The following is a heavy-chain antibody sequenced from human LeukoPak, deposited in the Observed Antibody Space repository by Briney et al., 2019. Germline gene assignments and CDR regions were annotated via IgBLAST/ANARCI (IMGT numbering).Heavy chain of an antibody. CDR3: ARESVAAAVPHYYMDV. CDR1: GGSISSYY. D-gene: IGHD6-13*01. V-gene: IGHV4-59*01. J-gene: IGHJ6*03. CDR2: IYYSGST. Sequence: SETLSLTCTVSGGSISSYYWSWIRQPPGKGLEWIGYIYYSGSTNYNPSLKSRVTISVDTSKNQFTLKLSSVTAADTAVYYCARESVAAAVPHYYMDVWGKGTTVTVSS.